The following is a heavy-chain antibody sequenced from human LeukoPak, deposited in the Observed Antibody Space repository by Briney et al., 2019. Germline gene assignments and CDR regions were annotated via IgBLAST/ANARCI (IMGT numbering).Heavy chain of an antibody. V-gene: IGHV5-51*01. Sequence: PGESLKISCKGSGYRFSSYWIGWVRQMPGKGLEWMGIMYPGDSDTRYSPSFQGQVTISADESISTAYLQWRSLKASDTAMYYCAGSIASSGPYYFDYWGQGTLVTDSS. D-gene: IGHD6-13*01. J-gene: IGHJ4*02. CDR1: GYRFSSYW. CDR3: AGSIASSGPYYFDY. CDR2: MYPGDSDT.